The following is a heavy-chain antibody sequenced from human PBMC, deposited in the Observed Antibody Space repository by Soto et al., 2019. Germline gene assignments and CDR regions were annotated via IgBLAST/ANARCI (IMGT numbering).Heavy chain of an antibody. J-gene: IGHJ4*02. V-gene: IGHV4-31*03. Sequence: QVQLQESGPGLVKPSQTLSLTCTVSGGSISSGGYYWSWIRQHPGKGLEWIGHIYYSGSTYYNPSLKSRVTISVDTSKNQFSLKLSSVTAADTAVYYCARGVYGSGSYYPLDYWGQGTLVTVSS. CDR3: ARGVYGSGSYYPLDY. CDR1: GGSISSGGYY. CDR2: IYYSGST. D-gene: IGHD3-10*01.